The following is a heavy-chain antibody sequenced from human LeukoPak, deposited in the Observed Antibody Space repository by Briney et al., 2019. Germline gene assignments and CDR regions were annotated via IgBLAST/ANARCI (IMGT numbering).Heavy chain of an antibody. Sequence: SGTLSLTCAVSGGSISSSNWWSWVRQPPGKGLEWIGEIYHSGSTNYNPSLKSRVTISVDKSKNQFSLKLSSVTAADTAVYYCARFTPGGVVPAAIVAFDIWGQGTIVTVSS. V-gene: IGHV4-4*02. CDR2: IYHSGST. CDR1: GGSISSSNW. D-gene: IGHD2-2*01. J-gene: IGHJ3*02. CDR3: ARFTPGGVVPAAIVAFDI.